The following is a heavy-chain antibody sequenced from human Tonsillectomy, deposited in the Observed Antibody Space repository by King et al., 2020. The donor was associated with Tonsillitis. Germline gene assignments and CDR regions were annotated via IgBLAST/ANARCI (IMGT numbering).Heavy chain of an antibody. Sequence: VQLQQSGPGLVKPSQTLSLTCAISGDSVSSNSAAWNWIRQSPSRGFEWLGRTYHRSKWYNDYAVSVKSRITIKPDTSKNQFSLQLNSVTPEDTAVYYCARVVPTGDRIAFDIWGQGTMVTVSS. CDR2: TYHRSKWYN. D-gene: IGHD7-27*01. CDR1: GDSVSSNSAA. J-gene: IGHJ3*02. V-gene: IGHV6-1*01. CDR3: ARVVPTGDRIAFDI.